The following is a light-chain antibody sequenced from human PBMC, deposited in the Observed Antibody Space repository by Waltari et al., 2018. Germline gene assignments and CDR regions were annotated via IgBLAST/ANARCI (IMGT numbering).Light chain of an antibody. Sequence: DLQITQSPSTLSPSVGDSVTITCRASQSITIWVAWYPQKPGKAPTLLSYDASKLGSGVPSRVSGSGSGTQCTLTISSLQPDDFATDYCQQYKTYPWTFGQGTKVEIK. V-gene: IGKV1-5*03. J-gene: IGKJ1*01. CDR3: QQYKTYPWT. CDR2: DAS. CDR1: QSITIW.